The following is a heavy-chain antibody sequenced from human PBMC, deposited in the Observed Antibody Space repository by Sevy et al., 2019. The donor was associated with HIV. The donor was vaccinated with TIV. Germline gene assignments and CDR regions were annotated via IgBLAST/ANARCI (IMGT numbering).Heavy chain of an antibody. CDR1: GFTFSSYA. Sequence: GGSLRLSCAASGFTFSSYAMHWVRQAPGKGLKWVAVISYDGSNKYYADSVKGRFTISRDNSKNTLYLQMNSLRAEDTAVYYCARDPTGDLGIEDYWGQGTLVTVSS. V-gene: IGHV3-30*04. D-gene: IGHD7-27*01. CDR3: ARDPTGDLGIEDY. CDR2: ISYDGSNK. J-gene: IGHJ4*02.